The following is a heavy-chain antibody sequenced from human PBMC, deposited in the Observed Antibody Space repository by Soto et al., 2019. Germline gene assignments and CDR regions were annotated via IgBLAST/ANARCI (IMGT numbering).Heavy chain of an antibody. CDR3: AMVDVYVTPSPQDV. V-gene: IGHV1-18*01. CDR2: INAYNGNT. CDR1: GYRFTSYG. Sequence: ASVKVSCKASGYRFTSYGIGWVRQAPGQGLEWMGWINAYNGNTNYAQNLQGRVTLTTDTSTSTAYMELRSLRSNDTAVYYCAMVDVYVTPSPQDVWGQGTTVSVSS. J-gene: IGHJ6*02. D-gene: IGHD3-16*01.